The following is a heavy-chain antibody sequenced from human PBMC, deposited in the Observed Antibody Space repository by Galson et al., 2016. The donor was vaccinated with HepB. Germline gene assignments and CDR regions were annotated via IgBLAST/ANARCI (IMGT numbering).Heavy chain of an antibody. J-gene: IGHJ6*02. CDR1: GFVFSRYA. CDR3: AKRGAAADTLPYYYALDF. CDR2: IRDSGVVT. V-gene: IGHV3-23*01. D-gene: IGHD6-13*01. Sequence: SLRLSCAASGFVFSRYAMTWVRQAPGKGLEWVAAIRDSGVVTYYADSVKGRFTISRDNHKNTLYLQMNSLRAEDTAVCYCAKRGAAADTLPYYYALDFWGQGTTVTVSS.